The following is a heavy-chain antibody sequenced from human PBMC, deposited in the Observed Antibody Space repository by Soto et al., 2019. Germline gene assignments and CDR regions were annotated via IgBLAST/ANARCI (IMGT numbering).Heavy chain of an antibody. CDR2: ISAYNGNT. Sequence: QVQLVQSGAEVKKPGASVKVSCKASGYTFTSYGISWVRQAPGQGLEWMGWISAYNGNTNYAQKPQXXXTXTTDTSTRTAYMELRSLRSDDTAVYSCAGDSPPVDYWGQGTLVTVSS. CDR3: AGDSPPVDY. CDR1: GYTFTSYG. V-gene: IGHV1-18*01. J-gene: IGHJ4*02.